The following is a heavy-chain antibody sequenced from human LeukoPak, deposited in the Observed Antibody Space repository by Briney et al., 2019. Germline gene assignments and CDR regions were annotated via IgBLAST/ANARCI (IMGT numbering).Heavy chain of an antibody. V-gene: IGHV3-48*02. J-gene: IGHJ6*02. CDR3: ARVFYCSAGSCYSGSIPYYYFGMDV. D-gene: IGHD2-15*01. Sequence: GGSLRLSCAASGFTFSTYGMNWVRQAPGKGLEWVSYISSSGATIYYADSVKGRFTISRDNAKNSLYLHMNSLRDEDTAVYYCARVFYCSAGSCYSGSIPYYYFGMDVWGQGTTVTVSS. CDR2: ISSSGATI. CDR1: GFTFSTYG.